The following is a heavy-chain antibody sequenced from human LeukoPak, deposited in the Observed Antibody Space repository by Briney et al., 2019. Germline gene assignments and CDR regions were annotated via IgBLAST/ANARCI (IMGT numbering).Heavy chain of an antibody. J-gene: IGHJ4*02. CDR1: GYTFTGYY. Sequence: GASVKVSCKASGYTFTGYYMHWVRQAPGQGLEWMGWINPNSGGTNYAQKFQGRVTMTRDTSISTAYMELSRLRSDNTAVYYCARDLEQLVPLFDYWGQGTLVTVSS. CDR2: INPNSGGT. D-gene: IGHD6-6*01. CDR3: ARDLEQLVPLFDY. V-gene: IGHV1-2*02.